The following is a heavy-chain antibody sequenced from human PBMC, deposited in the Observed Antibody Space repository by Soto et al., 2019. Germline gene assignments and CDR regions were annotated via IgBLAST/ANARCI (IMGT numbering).Heavy chain of an antibody. V-gene: IGHV4-59*01. J-gene: IGHJ5*02. D-gene: IGHD3-3*01. Sequence: SETLSLTCTVSGGSISSYYWSWIRQPPGKGLEWIGYIYYSGSTNYNPSLKSRVTISVDTSKNQFSLKLSSVTAADTAVYYCASGNTNFGVVTPTHWFDPWGQGSLVTVSS. CDR1: GGSISSYY. CDR2: IYYSGST. CDR3: ASGNTNFGVVTPTHWFDP.